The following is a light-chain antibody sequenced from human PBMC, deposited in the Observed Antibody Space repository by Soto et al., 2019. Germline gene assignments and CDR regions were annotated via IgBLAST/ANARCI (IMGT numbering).Light chain of an antibody. CDR1: QSVGSD. J-gene: IGKJ5*01. CDR2: GAS. CDR3: QQYGSSLIT. V-gene: IGKV3-20*01. Sequence: EIVLTQSPATLSVSPGERATLSCRASQSVGSDLAWYQQKPGQAPRLLIYGASTRATGIPARFSGSGSGTDFTLTISRLEPEDFAVYYCQQYGSSLITFGQGTRLEIK.